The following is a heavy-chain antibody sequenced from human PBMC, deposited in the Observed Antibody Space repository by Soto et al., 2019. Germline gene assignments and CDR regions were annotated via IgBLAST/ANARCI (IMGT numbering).Heavy chain of an antibody. J-gene: IGHJ6*02. Sequence: SETLSLTCTVSGGSISSSSYYWGWIRQPPGKGLEWIGSIYYSGSTYYNPSLKSRVTISVDTSKNQFSLKLSSVTAADTAVYYCARPGYSSSWYSDYYYYGMDVWGQGTTVTVSS. CDR1: GGSISSSSYY. CDR2: IYYSGST. CDR3: ARPGYSSSWYSDYYYYGMDV. V-gene: IGHV4-39*01. D-gene: IGHD6-13*01.